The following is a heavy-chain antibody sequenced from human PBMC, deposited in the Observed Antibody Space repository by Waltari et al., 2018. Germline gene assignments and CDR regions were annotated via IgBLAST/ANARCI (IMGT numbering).Heavy chain of an antibody. D-gene: IGHD3-22*01. CDR3: ARDRDNSGYPRLHD. J-gene: IGHJ4*02. Sequence: QMQLQESGPGLVKPSETLSLTCTVSGGSINSYYWSWIRQPPGKGLEWIGYMYYSGTTNYTPSLKSRVTISVETSKNQFSLRLSSVTAADTAVYYCARDRDNSGYPRLHDWGQGTLVTVSS. V-gene: IGHV4-59*01. CDR1: GGSINSYY. CDR2: MYYSGTT.